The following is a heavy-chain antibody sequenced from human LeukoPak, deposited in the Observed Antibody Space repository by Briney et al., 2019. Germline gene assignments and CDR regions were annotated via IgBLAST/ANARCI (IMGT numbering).Heavy chain of an antibody. Sequence: GAPWKSSGKALDSTSTASIFTWGRQPPGQGLNGMGWISTYNGNTNYAQKLQGRVTMTTDTSTSTAYMELRSLRSDDTAVYYCARYSRRTNWFDPWGQGTLVTVSS. J-gene: IGHJ5*02. CDR2: ISTYNGNT. CDR1: DSTSTASI. CDR3: ARYSRRTNWFDP. D-gene: IGHD2-21*01. V-gene: IGHV1-18*01.